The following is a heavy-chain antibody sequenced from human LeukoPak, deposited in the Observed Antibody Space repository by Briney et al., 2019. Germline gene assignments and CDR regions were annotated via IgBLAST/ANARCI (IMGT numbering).Heavy chain of an antibody. D-gene: IGHD3-22*01. Sequence: GGSLRLSCAASGFTVSSNYMSWVRQAPGKGLEWVSVIYSGGSTYYADSVKGRFTISRDNSKNTLYLQMNSLRAEDTAVYHCARASHYYDSSGYYYPLDYWGQGTLVTVSS. CDR1: GFTVSSNY. V-gene: IGHV3-53*01. CDR2: IYSGGST. J-gene: IGHJ4*02. CDR3: ARASHYYDSSGYYYPLDY.